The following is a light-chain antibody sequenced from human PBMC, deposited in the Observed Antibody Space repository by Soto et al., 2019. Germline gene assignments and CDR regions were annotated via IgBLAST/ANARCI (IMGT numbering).Light chain of an antibody. Sequence: EIVLTQSPGALSLSTGETATLSCRASQTVNSDYLAWFQQRPGQAPRLLIFATSRRATDIPDRFSGSGSGTDFTLAIRRLEPEDFAVYFCQQYTGPPTTFGQGTRLEIK. CDR3: QQYTGPPTT. V-gene: IGKV3-20*01. CDR2: ATS. J-gene: IGKJ5*01. CDR1: QTVNSDY.